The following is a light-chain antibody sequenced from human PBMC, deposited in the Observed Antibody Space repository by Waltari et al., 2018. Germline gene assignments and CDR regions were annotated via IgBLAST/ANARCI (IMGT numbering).Light chain of an antibody. J-gene: IGLJ2*01. V-gene: IGLV3-21*02. Sequence: SFVLTQPPSVSVAPGQPARIACGGKHIGSYLVHWYQQKAGQAPVLVVFEPSDRPSGIPGRLAGSKSGNTATLTTSRVEVGDEADYYCQVWDTSGDQAVFGAGTKLTVL. CDR1: HIGSYL. CDR2: EPS. CDR3: QVWDTSGDQAV.